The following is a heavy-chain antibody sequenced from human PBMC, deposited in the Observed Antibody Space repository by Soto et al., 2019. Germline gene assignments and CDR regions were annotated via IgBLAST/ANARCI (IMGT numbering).Heavy chain of an antibody. Sequence: LPCAASGFTFRSNGMHWVRQAPGKGLEWVATIWYDSSNKYYADSVKGRFTISRDNSKNTLYLHMNNLRAEDTGIYYCAKEGNIGSSSWYYFDYWGQGTLVTVSS. D-gene: IGHD6-13*01. CDR3: AKEGNIGSSSWYYFDY. V-gene: IGHV3-33*06. CDR2: IWYDSSNK. J-gene: IGHJ4*02. CDR1: GFTFRSNG.